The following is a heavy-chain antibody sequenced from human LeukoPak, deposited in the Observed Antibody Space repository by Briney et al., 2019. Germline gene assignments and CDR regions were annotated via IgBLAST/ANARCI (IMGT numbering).Heavy chain of an antibody. V-gene: IGHV1-69*04. CDR1: GGTFSSYA. CDR2: IIPILGIA. J-gene: IGHJ4*02. D-gene: IGHD6-13*01. CDR3: ASSRQQLVADFDY. Sequence: SVKVSCKASGGTFSSYAISWVRQAPGQGLEWMGRIIPILGIANYAQKFQGRVTITADKSTSTAYMELSSLRSEDTAVYYCASSRQQLVADFDYWGQGTLVTVSS.